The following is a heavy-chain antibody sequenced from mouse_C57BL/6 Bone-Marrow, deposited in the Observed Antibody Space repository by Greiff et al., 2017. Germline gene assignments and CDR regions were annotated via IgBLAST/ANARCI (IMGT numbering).Heavy chain of an antibody. CDR3: ARWRLGHLGY. CDR1: GFTFTDYY. Sequence: EVQLMESGGGLVQPGGSLSLSCAASGFTFTDYYMSWVRQPPGKALEWLGFIRNKANGYTTEYSASVKGRFTISRDNSHSILYRQMNALRAEDSATYYCARWRLGHLGYWGQGTTLTVSS. J-gene: IGHJ2*01. V-gene: IGHV7-3*01. D-gene: IGHD3-3*01. CDR2: IRNKANGYTT.